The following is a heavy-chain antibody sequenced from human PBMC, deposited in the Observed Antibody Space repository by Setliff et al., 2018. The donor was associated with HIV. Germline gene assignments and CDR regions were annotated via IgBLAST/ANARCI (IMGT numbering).Heavy chain of an antibody. J-gene: IGHJ4*02. Sequence: NPSETLSLTCIVSGYSVSSGYYWGWIRQPPGKGLEWIGYIYYSGSTNYNPSLKSRVTISVHTSKNQFSLKLSSVTAADTAVYYCARVRRRDGYNFDYWGQGTLVTVSS. CDR3: ARVRRRDGYNFDY. D-gene: IGHD5-12*01. CDR2: IYYSGST. V-gene: IGHV4-61*01. CDR1: GYSVSSGYY.